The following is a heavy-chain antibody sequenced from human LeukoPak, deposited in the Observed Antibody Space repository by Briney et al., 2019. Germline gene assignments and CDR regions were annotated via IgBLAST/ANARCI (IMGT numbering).Heavy chain of an antibody. J-gene: IGHJ4*02. CDR1: GFTLSSYS. Sequence: GGSLRLSCAASGFTLSSYSMTWARPAPRKGLEWVSSISSSSYIQYAHSVKGRFTISRDNAANSLYLQMNSLTAEDTAVYYCASSRYYFDSSGYYPDYWGQGTLVTVSS. V-gene: IGHV3-21*01. D-gene: IGHD3-22*01. CDR2: ISSSSYI. CDR3: ASSRYYFDSSGYYPDY.